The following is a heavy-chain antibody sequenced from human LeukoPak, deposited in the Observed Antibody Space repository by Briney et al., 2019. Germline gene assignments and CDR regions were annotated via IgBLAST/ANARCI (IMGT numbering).Heavy chain of an antibody. CDR3: ARPSDSGSLLCGFDY. D-gene: IGHD1-26*01. V-gene: IGHV4-34*01. Sequence: PSETLSLTCAVYGGSFSGYYWSWIRQPPGKGLEWIGEINHSGSTNYNPSLKSRATISVDTSKNQFSLKLSSVTAADTAVYYCARPSDSGSLLCGFDYWGQGTLVTVSS. CDR2: INHSGST. CDR1: GGSFSGYY. J-gene: IGHJ4*02.